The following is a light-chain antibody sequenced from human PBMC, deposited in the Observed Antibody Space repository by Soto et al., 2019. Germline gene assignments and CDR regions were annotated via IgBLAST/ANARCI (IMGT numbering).Light chain of an antibody. CDR3: RQYASSPLT. V-gene: IGKV3-20*01. CDR2: GAS. Sequence: EIVLTQSPGTLSLSPGEGASLSCRASQSVPKNFLAWYQQKPGQALRLLISGASSRATGIPDRFSGSGSGTGFTLTISRLEAEDFAVYFCRQYASSPLTFGGGTKVEIK. CDR1: QSVPKNF. J-gene: IGKJ4*01.